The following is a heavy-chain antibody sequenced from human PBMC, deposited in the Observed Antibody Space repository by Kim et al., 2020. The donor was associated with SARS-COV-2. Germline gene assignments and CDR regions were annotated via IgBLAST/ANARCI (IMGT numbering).Heavy chain of an antibody. CDR3: ASLAIQYSSSWYRSY. Sequence: GGSRRLSCAASGFTFSIYALHWVRQAPGQGLEWVAVISYDGSNKYYAGSVEGRFSISRDNSKNTLYLQMNSLRAEDTAVYYWASLAIQYSSSWYRSYWGQGTLVTVSS. D-gene: IGHD6-13*01. CDR1: GFTFSIYA. CDR2: ISYDGSNK. V-gene: IGHV3-30*04. J-gene: IGHJ4*02.